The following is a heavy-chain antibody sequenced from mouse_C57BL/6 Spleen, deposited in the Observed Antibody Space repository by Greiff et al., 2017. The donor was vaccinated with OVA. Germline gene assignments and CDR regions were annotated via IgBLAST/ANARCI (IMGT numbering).Heavy chain of an antibody. CDR3: AFYDGYYDWFAY. CDR2: IDPEDGET. CDR1: GFNIKDYY. Sequence: EVQRVEPGAELVKPGASVKLSCTASGFNIKDYYMHWVKQRTEQGLEWIGRIDPEDGETKYAPKFQGKATITADTSSNTAYLQLSSLTSEDTAVYYCAFYDGYYDWFAYWGQGTLVTVSA. D-gene: IGHD2-3*01. V-gene: IGHV14-2*01. J-gene: IGHJ3*01.